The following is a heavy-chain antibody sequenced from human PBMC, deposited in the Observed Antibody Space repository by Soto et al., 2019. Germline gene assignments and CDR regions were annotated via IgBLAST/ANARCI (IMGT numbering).Heavy chain of an antibody. V-gene: IGHV4-31*03. J-gene: IGHJ4*02. Sequence: QVQLQESGPGLVKPSQTLSLTCTVSGGSISSGGYYWSWIRQHPGKGLEWIGYIYYSGSTYSNPSLTMRVTVTVDTYKNQFSLKLSSVTAADTAVYYCARGGIQLLRSFDYWGQGTLVTVSS. CDR2: IYYSGST. CDR3: ARGGIQLLRSFDY. D-gene: IGHD2-2*01. CDR1: GGSISSGGYY.